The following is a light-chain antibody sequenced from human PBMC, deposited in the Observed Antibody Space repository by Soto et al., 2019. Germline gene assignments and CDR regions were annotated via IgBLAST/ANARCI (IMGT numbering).Light chain of an antibody. CDR2: AVS. V-gene: IGLV2-11*01. J-gene: IGLJ2*01. CDR1: SSDVGGYNY. Sequence: QSALTQPRSVSGSPGQSVTISCTGTSSDVGGYNYVSWYQQHPGKAPKLMIYAVSKRPSGVPDRVSGSKSGNTASLTIPGLQAEDEADYYCCSYAGNYTFVFGGGTKLTVL. CDR3: CSYAGNYTFV.